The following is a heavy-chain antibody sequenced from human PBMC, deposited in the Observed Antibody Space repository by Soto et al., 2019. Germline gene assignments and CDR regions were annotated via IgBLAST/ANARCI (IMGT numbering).Heavy chain of an antibody. Sequence: QVQLVQSGAEVKKPGASVKVSCKASGYTLTSYGISWVRQAPGQGLEWMGWISAYNGNTNYAQKLQGRVTMTTDTSASTAYMELRSLRSDDTAVYYCARDGRIQLWSPNYYGMDVWGQGTTVTVSS. V-gene: IGHV1-18*04. CDR3: ARDGRIQLWSPNYYGMDV. D-gene: IGHD5-18*01. CDR2: ISAYNGNT. J-gene: IGHJ6*02. CDR1: GYTLTSYG.